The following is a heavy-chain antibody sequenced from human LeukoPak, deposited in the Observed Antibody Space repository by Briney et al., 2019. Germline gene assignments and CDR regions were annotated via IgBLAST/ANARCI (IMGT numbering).Heavy chain of an antibody. D-gene: IGHD6-6*01. CDR2: ANTDGSDT. V-gene: IGHV3-74*01. Sequence: GGSLRLSCAASGVTFRNYWMHWVRHAPGKGLVWVSRANTDGSDTSYADSVKGRFTISRDNAKHTLYLQMNSLRAEDTAVYYCATSPSSPNYWGQGTLVTVSS. J-gene: IGHJ4*02. CDR3: ATSPSSPNY. CDR1: GVTFRNYW.